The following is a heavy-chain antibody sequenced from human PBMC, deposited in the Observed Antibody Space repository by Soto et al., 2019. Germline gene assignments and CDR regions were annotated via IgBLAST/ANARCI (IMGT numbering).Heavy chain of an antibody. CDR1: GFSLSTGGVG. Sequence: QITLKESGPTLVKPTQTLTLTCTFSGFSLSTGGVGVGWIRQPPGKALEWLAIIYWDDDKRYSPSLKSRLTITKDTSKNQVALTMTNMGPADTATYFCAHSPFFGDKLDYWGQGTLVTVSS. CDR3: AHSPFFGDKLDY. J-gene: IGHJ4*02. D-gene: IGHD2-21*01. CDR2: IYWDDDK. V-gene: IGHV2-5*02.